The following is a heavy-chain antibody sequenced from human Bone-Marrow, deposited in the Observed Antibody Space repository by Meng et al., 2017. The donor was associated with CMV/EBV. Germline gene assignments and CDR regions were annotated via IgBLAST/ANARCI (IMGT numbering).Heavy chain of an antibody. Sequence: SETLSLTCAISGDSISSNSAAWNWIRQSPSRGLEWLGRTYYRSKWYNDYAVSVKSRITINPDTSKNQFSLQLNSVTPEDTAVYYCARDQKWLGFGDYNYGMNVWGQGTTVTVSS. CDR2: TYYRSKWYN. J-gene: IGHJ6*02. V-gene: IGHV6-1*01. CDR1: GDSISSNSAA. CDR3: ARDQKWLGFGDYNYGMNV. D-gene: IGHD3-16*01.